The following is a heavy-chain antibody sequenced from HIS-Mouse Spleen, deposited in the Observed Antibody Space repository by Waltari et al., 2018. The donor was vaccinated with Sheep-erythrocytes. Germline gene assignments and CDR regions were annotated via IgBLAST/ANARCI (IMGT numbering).Heavy chain of an antibody. CDR2: ISYDGSKK. CDR1: GFTFSSYG. Sequence: QVQLVESGGGVVQPGRSLRLSCAASGFTFSSYGMHWVRQAPGKGLEWVAVISYDGSKKYYADSVKGRFTSSRDNSKNTLYLQMNSLRAEDTAVYYCAKDGGGNWFDPWGQGTLVTVSS. CDR3: AKDGGGNWFDP. D-gene: IGHD3-10*01. V-gene: IGHV3-30*18. J-gene: IGHJ5*02.